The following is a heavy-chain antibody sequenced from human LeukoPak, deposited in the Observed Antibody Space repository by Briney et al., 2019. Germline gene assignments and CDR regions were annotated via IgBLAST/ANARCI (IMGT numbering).Heavy chain of an antibody. J-gene: IGHJ1*01. CDR3: AKGSFLAVAGTKDFQH. CDR1: GFTFDDYA. D-gene: IGHD6-19*01. V-gene: IGHV3-9*01. CDR2: ISWNSGSI. Sequence: SGGSLRLSCAASGFTFDDYAMHWVRQAPGKGLEWVSGISWNSGSIGYADSVKGRFTISRDNAKNSLYLQMNSLRAEDTALYYCAKGSFLAVAGTKDFQHWGQGTLVTVSS.